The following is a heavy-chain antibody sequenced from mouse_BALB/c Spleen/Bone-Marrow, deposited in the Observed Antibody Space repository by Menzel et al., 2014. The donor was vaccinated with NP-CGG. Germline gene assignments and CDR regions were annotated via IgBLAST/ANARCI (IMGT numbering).Heavy chain of an antibody. CDR2: IYPGDGDT. J-gene: IGHJ2*01. D-gene: IGHD1-2*01. CDR3: TRLSLLRGYFDF. Sequence: QVRLQQSGAELVRHGSSLKISCKASGYVFSTYWMHWVKQRPGQGLEWIGQIYPGDGDTNYNGKFKTKATLTADKSSSTAYMQLSSLTSEDSAVYYCTRLSLLRGYFDFWGQGTPLTVPS. CDR1: GYVFSTYW. V-gene: IGHV1-80*01.